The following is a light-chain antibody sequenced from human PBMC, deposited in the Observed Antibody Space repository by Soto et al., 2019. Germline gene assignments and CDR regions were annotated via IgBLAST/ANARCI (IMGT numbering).Light chain of an antibody. CDR2: GAS. V-gene: IGKV3-20*01. CDR3: QQYTDSRT. CDR1: QSVSSY. Sequence: DIVLTQSPGTLSLSPGERATLSCRAGQSVSSYLAWYQQKPGQAPRLLIYGASSRATDVPDRFSGSGSGTDFTLTISRLEPEDFAVYYCQQYTDSRTFGQGTKVDIK. J-gene: IGKJ1*01.